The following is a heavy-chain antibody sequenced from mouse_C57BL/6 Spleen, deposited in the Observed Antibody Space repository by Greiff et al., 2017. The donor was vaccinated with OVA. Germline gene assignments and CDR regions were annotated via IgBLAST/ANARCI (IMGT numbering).Heavy chain of an antibody. Sequence: EVMLVESGGGLVKPGGSLKLSCAASGFTFSDYGMHWVRQAPEKGLEWVAYISSGSSTIYYADTVKGRFTISRDNAKNTLFLQMTSLRSEDTAMYYCARQFITTVGSYCDYWGQGTTLTVSS. V-gene: IGHV5-17*01. D-gene: IGHD1-1*01. CDR3: ARQFITTVGSYCDY. J-gene: IGHJ2*01. CDR2: ISSGSSTI. CDR1: GFTFSDYG.